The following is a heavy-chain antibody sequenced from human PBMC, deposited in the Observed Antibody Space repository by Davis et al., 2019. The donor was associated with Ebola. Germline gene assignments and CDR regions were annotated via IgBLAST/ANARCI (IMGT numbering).Heavy chain of an antibody. CDR1: GYSFTSYW. V-gene: IGHV5-51*01. Sequence: GESLKISCKGSGYSFTSYWIGWVRQMPGKGLEWMGIIYPGDSDTRYSPSFQGQVTISADKSLSTAYLQWSSLKASDTAMYYCARRAVVAAAMGAFDIWGQGTMVTVSS. CDR3: ARRAVVAAAMGAFDI. D-gene: IGHD2-2*01. J-gene: IGHJ3*02. CDR2: IYPGDSDT.